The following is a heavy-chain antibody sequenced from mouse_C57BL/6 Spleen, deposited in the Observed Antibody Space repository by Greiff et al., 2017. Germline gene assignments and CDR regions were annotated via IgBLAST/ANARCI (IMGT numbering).Heavy chain of an antibody. Sequence: QVQLQQPGAELVKPGASVKLSCKASGYTFTSYWMHWVKQRPGQGLEWIGMIHPNSGSTNYNEKFKSKATLTVDKSSSTAYMQLSSLTSEDSAVYYCARSDYYGSSFYYFDYWGQGTTRTVSS. V-gene: IGHV1-64*01. CDR1: GYTFTSYW. D-gene: IGHD1-1*01. CDR3: ARSDYYGSSFYYFDY. CDR2: IHPNSGST. J-gene: IGHJ2*01.